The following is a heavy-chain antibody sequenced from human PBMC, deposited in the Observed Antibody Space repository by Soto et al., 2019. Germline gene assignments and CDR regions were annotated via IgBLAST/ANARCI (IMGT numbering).Heavy chain of an antibody. V-gene: IGHV2-70*01. CDR2: RDRDYDK. D-gene: IGHD3-9*01. J-gene: IGHJ6*02. CDR3: ARSTRAYYDILTGYYTMGLYGLEV. CDR1: GFSLSTSGMC. Sequence: GPKLANNTPTLTLTCTFSGFSLSTSGMCVGWIRQPPGKALEWLALRDRDYDKSYNTSLKTRHTISKDASKIQVVLTMTTMDPVDTATYYCARSTRAYYDILTGYYTMGLYGLEVWGPGTPVTV.